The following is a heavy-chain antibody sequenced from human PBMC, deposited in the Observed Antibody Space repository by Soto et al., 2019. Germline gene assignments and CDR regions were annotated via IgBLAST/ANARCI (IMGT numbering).Heavy chain of an antibody. Sequence: QVQLVQSGAEVKKPGASVKVSCKASGYSFTSYGISWVRQAPGQGLEWMGWISAYNGNRKYAQKFQGRVTMTTDTSTSTAYMGLRSLRSDATAVYYCARDLGGFPDYWGEGTLVTVSP. D-gene: IGHD5-12*01. V-gene: IGHV1-18*01. CDR2: ISAYNGNR. CDR3: ARDLGGFPDY. CDR1: GYSFTSYG. J-gene: IGHJ4*02.